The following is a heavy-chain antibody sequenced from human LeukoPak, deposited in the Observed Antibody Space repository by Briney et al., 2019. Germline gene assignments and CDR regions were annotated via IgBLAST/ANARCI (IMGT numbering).Heavy chain of an antibody. V-gene: IGHV5-51*01. CDR3: ARPEEHGDYVHDAFDI. CDR1: GYTFTSYW. Sequence: GESLKISCKGSGYTFTSYWIGWVRQMPGKGLEYMGIIHPGDSDTRYSPSFQGQVTISADKSISTAYLQWSSLKASDTAMYYCARPEEHGDYVHDAFDIWGQGTMVTVSS. D-gene: IGHD4-17*01. J-gene: IGHJ3*02. CDR2: IHPGDSDT.